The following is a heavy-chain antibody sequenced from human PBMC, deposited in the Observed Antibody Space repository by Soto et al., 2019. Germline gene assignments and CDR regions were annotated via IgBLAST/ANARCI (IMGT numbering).Heavy chain of an antibody. CDR3: ARGLLAGHLSYFDC. CDR2: INQDGSEK. D-gene: IGHD3-3*01. CDR1: GFSFNSYW. V-gene: IGHV3-7*01. J-gene: IGHJ4*02. Sequence: EVQLVESGGGLVQPGGSLRLSCTASGFSFNSYWMSWVRQAPGKGLEWVANINQDGSEKYYVGSVKDRFTISRDNAKNSLFLQMNSLRAEDTAEYYCARGLLAGHLSYFDCWGQGTLVSVSS.